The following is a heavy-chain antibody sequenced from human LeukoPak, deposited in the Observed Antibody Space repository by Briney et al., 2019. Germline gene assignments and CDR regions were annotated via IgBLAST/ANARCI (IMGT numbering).Heavy chain of an antibody. V-gene: IGHV4-59*01. Sequence: SETLSLTCTVSGGSISTYYWNWIRQPPGKGLEWIGYIYYSGSTNYNSSLKRRVTISVDTSKNQFSLKLNSVTAADTAVYYCAGQRVGATYFEYWGQGTLVTVSS. D-gene: IGHD1-26*01. CDR3: AGQRVGATYFEY. CDR1: GGSISTYY. CDR2: IYYSGST. J-gene: IGHJ4*02.